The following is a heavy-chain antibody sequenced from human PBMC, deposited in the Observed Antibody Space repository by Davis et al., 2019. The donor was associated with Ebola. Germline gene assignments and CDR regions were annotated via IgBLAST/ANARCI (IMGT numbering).Heavy chain of an antibody. J-gene: IGHJ4*02. V-gene: IGHV3-74*01. Sequence: GESLKISCAASGFTFSSYGMHWVRQAPGKGLVWVSRINSDGSSTSYADSVKGRFTISRDNAKNTLYLQMNSLRAEDTAVYYCASLSRDYGDYWGQGTLVTVSS. CDR1: GFTFSSYG. CDR2: INSDGSST. CDR3: ASLSRDYGDY. D-gene: IGHD3-10*01.